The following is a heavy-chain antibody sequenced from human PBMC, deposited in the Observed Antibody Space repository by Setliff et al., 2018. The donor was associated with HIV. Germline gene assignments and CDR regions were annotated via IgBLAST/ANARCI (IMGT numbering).Heavy chain of an antibody. J-gene: IGHJ4*02. CDR3: ARQLSNSLES. D-gene: IGHD1-1*01. CDR1: GYTFTDFF. CDR2: ISPHNGDK. Sequence: ASVKVSCKASGYTFTDFFIHWVRQAPGQGLEWMGWISPHNGDKNILQRFRGRVTMTRDTSINTAYMELSGLRSDDTAVYYCARQLSNSLESWGQGTPVTVSS. V-gene: IGHV1-2*02.